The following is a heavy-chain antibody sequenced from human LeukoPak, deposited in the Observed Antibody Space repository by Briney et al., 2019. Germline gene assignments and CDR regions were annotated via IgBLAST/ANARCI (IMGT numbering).Heavy chain of an antibody. V-gene: IGHV1-46*03. CDR3: GGDCYGMDV. J-gene: IGHJ6*02. Sequence: ASVKVSCKASGYTFTSNYIHWVRQAPGQGLEWMGMIYPRDGSTSYAQKFQGRVTVTRDTSTSTVHMELSGLRSEDTAVYYCGGDCYGMDVWGQGTTVTVSS. CDR1: GYTFTSNY. CDR2: IYPRDGST.